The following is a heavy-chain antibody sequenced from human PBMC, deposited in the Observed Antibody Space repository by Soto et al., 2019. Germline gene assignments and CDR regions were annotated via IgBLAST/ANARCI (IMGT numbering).Heavy chain of an antibody. Sequence: SQTLSLTCAISVDSVSSNSAAWNWIRQSPSRGLEWLGRTYYRSKWYNDYAVSVKSRITTNPDTSKNQFSLQLNSVTPEDTAVYYCARTTYDFWSGYNNNWFDPWGQGTLVTVSS. CDR1: VDSVSSNSAA. J-gene: IGHJ5*02. CDR3: ARTTYDFWSGYNNNWFDP. D-gene: IGHD3-3*01. V-gene: IGHV6-1*01. CDR2: TYYRSKWYN.